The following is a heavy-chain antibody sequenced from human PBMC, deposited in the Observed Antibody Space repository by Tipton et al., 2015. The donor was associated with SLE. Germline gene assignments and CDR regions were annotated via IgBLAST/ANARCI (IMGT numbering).Heavy chain of an antibody. J-gene: IGHJ3*02. CDR3: ATARNIFDTFDI. D-gene: IGHD2/OR15-2a*01. CDR2: INSFGST. CDR1: GGAFNAYD. V-gene: IGHV4-34*01. Sequence: TLSLTCDFYGGAFNAYDYHWIRQPPGKGLEWIGKINSFGSTNYSPSLKSRVTMSVDTSKNQFSLRLASVTAADTAVYYCATARNIFDTFDIWAQGTMVTVSS.